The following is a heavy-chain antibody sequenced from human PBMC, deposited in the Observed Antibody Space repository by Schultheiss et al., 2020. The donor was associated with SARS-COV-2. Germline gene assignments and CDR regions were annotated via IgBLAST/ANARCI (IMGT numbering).Heavy chain of an antibody. CDR1: GGSISSYY. J-gene: IGHJ4*02. CDR2: IYYSGST. D-gene: IGHD6-6*01. V-gene: IGHV4-59*08. CDR3: ARDLGNDQQLAPDY. Sequence: SQTLSLTCTVSGGSISSYYWSWIRQPPGKGLEWIGYIYYSGSTYYNPSLKSRVTISVDTSKNQFSLKLSSVTAADTAVYYCARDLGNDQQLAPDYWGQGTLVTVSS.